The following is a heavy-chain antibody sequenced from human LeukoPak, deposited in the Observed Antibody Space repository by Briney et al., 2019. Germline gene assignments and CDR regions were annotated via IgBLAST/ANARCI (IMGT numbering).Heavy chain of an antibody. D-gene: IGHD3-9*01. CDR2: IYYSGST. J-gene: IGHJ4*02. CDR3: ARGPDVLRYSSPNFDY. Sequence: PSETLSLTCTVSGGSINSYYWSWIRQPPGKGLEWIGYIYYSGSTNYDPSLKSRVTISVDTSKNQFSLKLSSVTAADTAVYYCARGPDVLRYSSPNFDYWGQGTLVTVSS. CDR1: GGSINSYY. V-gene: IGHV4-59*01.